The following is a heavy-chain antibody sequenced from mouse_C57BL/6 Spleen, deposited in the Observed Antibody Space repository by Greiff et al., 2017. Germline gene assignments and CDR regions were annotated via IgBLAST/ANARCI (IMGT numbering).Heavy chain of an antibody. CDR1: GFTFSSYT. CDR2: ISGGGGNT. V-gene: IGHV5-9*01. D-gene: IGHD2-4*01. J-gene: IGHJ4*01. Sequence: EVKVVESGGGLVKPGGSLKLSCAASGFTFSSYTMSWVRQTPEKRLEWVATISGGGGNTYYPDSVKGRFTISRDNAKNTLYLQMSSLRSEDTALYYCARRIYYDYDGAMDYWGQGTSVTVSS. CDR3: ARRIYYDYDGAMDY.